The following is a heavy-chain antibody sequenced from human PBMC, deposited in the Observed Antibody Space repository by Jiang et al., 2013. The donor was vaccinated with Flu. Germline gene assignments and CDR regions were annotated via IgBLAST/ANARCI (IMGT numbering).Heavy chain of an antibody. CDR2: IYYSGST. CDR3: ARDRGDYSNYGSLGH. CDR1: GGSISSGGYY. J-gene: IGHJ4*02. D-gene: IGHD4-11*01. Sequence: PGLVKASQTLSLTCTVSGGSISSGGYYWAWIRQHPGKGLEWIGYIYYSGSTSCNPSLKSRVTISVDTSKNQFSLKLSSVTAADTAVYYCARDRGDYSNYGSLGHWGQGTLVTVSS. V-gene: IGHV4-31*03.